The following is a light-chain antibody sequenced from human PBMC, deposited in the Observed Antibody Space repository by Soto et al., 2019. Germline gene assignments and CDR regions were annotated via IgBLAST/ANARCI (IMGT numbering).Light chain of an antibody. CDR3: SSYTSSNTL. CDR1: SSDVGGYNS. V-gene: IGLV2-14*01. CDR2: EVS. J-gene: IGLJ1*01. Sequence: QSVLTQPASVSGSPGQSITISCTGTSSDVGGYNSVSWYQQHPGKAPKLMIYEVSNRPSGVSNRFSGSKSGNTASLTISGLQAEDEADYYCSSYTSSNTLFGTGTKLTV.